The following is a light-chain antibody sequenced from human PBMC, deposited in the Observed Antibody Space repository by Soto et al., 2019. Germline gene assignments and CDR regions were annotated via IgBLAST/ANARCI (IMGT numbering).Light chain of an antibody. V-gene: IGKV1-33*01. CDR3: QQYDNLPYT. CDR1: QDISNY. CDR2: DAS. J-gene: IGKJ2*01. Sequence: DIQMTQSPSSLSASVGDRVTITCQASQDISNYLNWYQQKPGKAPKLLIYDASKLETGVPSRFSGSGSWTDFTCTISSLQTEDIATYYCQQYDNLPYTCGPGTKLEIK.